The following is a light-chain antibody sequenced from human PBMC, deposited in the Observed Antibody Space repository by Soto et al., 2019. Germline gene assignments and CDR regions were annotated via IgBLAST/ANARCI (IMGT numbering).Light chain of an antibody. V-gene: IGLV4-69*01. Sequence: QAVVTQSPSASASLGASVKLTCTLSSGYSHYAVAWHQQQPEMGPRFLVTLNSDSSHIKGDGIPDRFSASSSGAERYLTISSLQSEDEADYYCQTWGTGIHVFGTGTKLTVL. CDR2: LNSDSSH. CDR3: QTWGTGIHV. J-gene: IGLJ1*01. CDR1: SGYSHYA.